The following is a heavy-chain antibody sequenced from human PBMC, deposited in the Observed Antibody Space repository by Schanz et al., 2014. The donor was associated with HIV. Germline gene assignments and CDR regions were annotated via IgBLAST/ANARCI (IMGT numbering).Heavy chain of an antibody. CDR2: VRHTGGT. V-gene: IGHV4-34*01. D-gene: IGHD2-21*02. Sequence: QVLLHQWGAGLLKPSETLNLTCAVYGGSFRGYYWTWIRQFPGVGLEWIGGVRHTGGTNYNPSLKSRVTMTMDTSKNQFSLKLTSVTAADTAVYFCARGDFGGNSVDYWGHGNLVTVSA. CDR1: GGSFRGYY. J-gene: IGHJ4*01. CDR3: ARGDFGGNSVDY.